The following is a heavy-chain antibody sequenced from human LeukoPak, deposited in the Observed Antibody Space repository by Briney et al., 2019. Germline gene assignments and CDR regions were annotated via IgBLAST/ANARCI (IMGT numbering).Heavy chain of an antibody. Sequence: SETLSLTCTVSGGSISCSSYYWGWIRQPPGKGLEWIGSIYYSGSTYYNPSLKSRVTISVDTSKNQFSLKLSSVTAADTAVYYCARHGITIFGVVIHNWFDPWGQGTLVTVSS. CDR3: ARHGITIFGVVIHNWFDP. J-gene: IGHJ5*02. CDR1: GGSISCSSYY. D-gene: IGHD3-3*01. V-gene: IGHV4-39*01. CDR2: IYYSGST.